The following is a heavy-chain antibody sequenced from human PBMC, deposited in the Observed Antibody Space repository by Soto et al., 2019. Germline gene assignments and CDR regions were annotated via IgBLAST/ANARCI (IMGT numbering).Heavy chain of an antibody. D-gene: IGHD3-16*01. J-gene: IGHJ6*03. Sequence: SETLSLTCTVPGDSVRNQHCSWIRRPPGRGLEWIRYIYRSGSTKYNPSLKSRLTISVDTSKNQFSLKLSSVTAADTAVYYCARTLDYGHMDVWGKGTTVTVSS. CDR3: ARTLDYGHMDV. CDR2: IYRSGST. CDR1: GDSVRNQH. V-gene: IGHV4-4*09.